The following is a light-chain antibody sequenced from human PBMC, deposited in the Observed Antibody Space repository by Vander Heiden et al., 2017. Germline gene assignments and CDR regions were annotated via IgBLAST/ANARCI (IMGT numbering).Light chain of an antibody. Sequence: SYELTQPPSVSVSPGQTARITCSGDALPKQYAYWYQQKPGQAPVLVIYKDSERPSGMPERCSGSSSGTTVTLIISGVQAEDEADDYCQSADSSGTYWVFGGGTKLTVL. J-gene: IGLJ3*02. CDR1: ALPKQY. CDR3: QSADSSGTYWV. V-gene: IGLV3-25*03. CDR2: KDS.